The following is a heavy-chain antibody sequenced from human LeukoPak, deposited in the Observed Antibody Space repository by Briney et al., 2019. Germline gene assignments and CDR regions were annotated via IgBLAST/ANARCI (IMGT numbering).Heavy chain of an antibody. CDR1: GFTFSSYS. D-gene: IGHD3-22*01. CDR3: ARDWATITMIWGSAFDI. V-gene: IGHV3-21*01. CDR2: ISSSSSYI. J-gene: IGHJ3*02. Sequence: GGSLRLSCAASGFTFSSYSMNWVRQAPGKGLEWVSSISSSSSYIYYADSVEGRFTISRDNAKNSLYLQMNSLRAEDTAVYYCARDWATITMIWGSAFDIWGQGTMVTVSS.